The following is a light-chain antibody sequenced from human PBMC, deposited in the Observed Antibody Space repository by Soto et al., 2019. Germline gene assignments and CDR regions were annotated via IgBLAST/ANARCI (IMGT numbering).Light chain of an antibody. CDR3: SSYTSSSTRV. CDR2: DVT. CDR1: SSDVGGYNF. V-gene: IGLV2-11*01. Sequence: QSALTQPRSVSGSPGQSVTISCTGTSSDVGGYNFVSWYQQYPGKAPKLIIYDVTKGPSGVPDRFSGSKSGNTASLTISGLQTDDEADYYCSSYTSSSTRVFGTGTKVTVL. J-gene: IGLJ1*01.